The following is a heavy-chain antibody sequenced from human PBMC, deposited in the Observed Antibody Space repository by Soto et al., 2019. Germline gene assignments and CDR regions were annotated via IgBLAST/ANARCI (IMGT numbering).Heavy chain of an antibody. CDR1: RFTFNKFG. CDR2: LSYDGNHD. J-gene: IGHJ6*02. V-gene: IGHV3-30*18. CDR3: VKERADFVTVPHATSGMDV. D-gene: IGHD2-15*01. Sequence: QVHLVESGGGVVQPGGSLRLSCTASRFTFNKFGMHWVRQTPGKGLEWVAALSYDGNHDFYADSVRGRLIISRDNSKKTLFLQMNTLKPDDTAVYYCVKERADFVTVPHATSGMDVWGPGTTVTVSS.